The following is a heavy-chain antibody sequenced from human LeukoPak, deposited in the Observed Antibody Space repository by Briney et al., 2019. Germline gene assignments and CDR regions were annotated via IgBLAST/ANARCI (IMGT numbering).Heavy chain of an antibody. CDR2: INPSGGST. Sequence: GASEKVSCKASGYNCISYYMHWVRQAPGQGLEWMGIINPSGGSTSYAQKFQDRVTITRDTSTSTVYMELSSLKSEDTAVYYCAREDVVLVDAVRYYYYGMDVWGQGTTVTVSS. J-gene: IGHJ6*02. D-gene: IGHD2-8*01. CDR3: AREDVVLVDAVRYYYYGMDV. V-gene: IGHV1-46*01. CDR1: GYNCISYY.